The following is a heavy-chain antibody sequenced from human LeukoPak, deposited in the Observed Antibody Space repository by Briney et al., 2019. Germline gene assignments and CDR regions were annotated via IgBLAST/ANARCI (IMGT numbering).Heavy chain of an antibody. D-gene: IGHD1-1*01. J-gene: IGHJ3*02. Sequence: SSQTLSLTCTVSGGSISSGGYYWSWIRQHPGKGLEWIGYIYYSGSTNYNPSLKSRVTMSVDTSKNQFSLKLSSVTAADTAVYYCARDSPQLEYLGAFDIWGQGTMVTVSS. CDR1: GGSISSGGYY. CDR3: ARDSPQLEYLGAFDI. V-gene: IGHV4-31*03. CDR2: IYYSGST.